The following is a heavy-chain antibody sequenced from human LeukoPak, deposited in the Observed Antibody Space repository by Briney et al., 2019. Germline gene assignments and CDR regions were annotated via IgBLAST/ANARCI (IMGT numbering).Heavy chain of an antibody. CDR3: ARHCPLDCGGDYNWFDP. V-gene: IGHV4-39*01. CDR1: GGSISSSNYY. J-gene: IGHJ5*02. D-gene: IGHD2-21*02. Sequence: PSETLSLTCTVSGGSISSSNYYWVWIRQPPGKGLEWIGSIYYSGSTYYNPSLKSRVTISVDTSKNQFSLKLSSVTAADTAVYYCARHCPLDCGGDYNWFDPWGQGTLVTVSS. CDR2: IYYSGST.